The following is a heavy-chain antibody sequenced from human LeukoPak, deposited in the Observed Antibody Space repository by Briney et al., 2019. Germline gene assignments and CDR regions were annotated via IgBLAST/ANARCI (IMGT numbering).Heavy chain of an antibody. V-gene: IGHV4-59*02. CDR2: IYHTGST. D-gene: IGHD3-10*01. Sequence: PSETLSLTCTISGGSASDYYWSWIRQSPGKGLEWIGYIYHTGSTSYSPSLKSRVTISADTSQNQFSLKLSSVTAADTAVYYCARAQLWFGELLFFTWGQGTLVTVSS. J-gene: IGHJ5*02. CDR1: GGSASDYY. CDR3: ARAQLWFGELLFFT.